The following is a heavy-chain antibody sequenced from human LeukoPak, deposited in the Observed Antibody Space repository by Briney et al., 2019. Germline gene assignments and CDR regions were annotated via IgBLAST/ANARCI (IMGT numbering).Heavy chain of an antibody. CDR2: IRSKANSYAT. V-gene: IGHV3-73*01. CDR3: TVRYSSSWNDY. J-gene: IGHJ4*02. D-gene: IGHD6-13*01. CDR1: GLTFSGSA. Sequence: PGGSLRLSCAASGLTFSGSAMHWVRQASGKGLEWVGRIRSKANSYATAYAASVKGRFTISRDDSKNTAYLQMNSLKTEDTAVYYCTVRYSSSWNDYWGQGTLVTVSS.